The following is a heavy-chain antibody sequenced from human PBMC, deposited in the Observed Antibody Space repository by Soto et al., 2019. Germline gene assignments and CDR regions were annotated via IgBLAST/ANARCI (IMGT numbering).Heavy chain of an antibody. CDR2: ISGSTSGT. Sequence: EVQLLESGGGLVQPGGSLRLSCAASGFAFSSYAMSWVRQAPGKGLEGVSSISGSTSGTYYADAVKGRFPISKENSNNTLYLQNNRLKAEDTAVYYCDKDRGFIDPFDYWGQGALVTVSS. CDR3: DKDRGFIDPFDY. D-gene: IGHD3-16*02. CDR1: GFAFSSYA. V-gene: IGHV3-23*01. J-gene: IGHJ4*02.